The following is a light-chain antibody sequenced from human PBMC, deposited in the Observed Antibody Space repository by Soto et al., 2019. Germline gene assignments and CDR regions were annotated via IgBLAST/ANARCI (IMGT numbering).Light chain of an antibody. Sequence: EVVSTQSPATLSLSPGERATLFCRASESVGRYLAWYRQIPGQAPRLLIYDASNRATGVPDRFSGGGSGTDFTLTISSLEPEDFALYYCQQRSNLPPTFGQGTRLEIK. CDR3: QQRSNLPPT. CDR1: ESVGRY. J-gene: IGKJ5*01. CDR2: DAS. V-gene: IGKV3-11*01.